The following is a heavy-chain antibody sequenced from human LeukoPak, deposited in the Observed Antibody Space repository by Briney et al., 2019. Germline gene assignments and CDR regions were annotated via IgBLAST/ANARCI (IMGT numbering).Heavy chain of an antibody. CDR1: GGSISSYY. J-gene: IGHJ4*02. V-gene: IGHV4-59*08. CDR3: VRYCSGGSCYDKGIDY. CDR2: IDYSGIT. D-gene: IGHD2-15*01. Sequence: SETLSLTCTVSGGSISSYYWSWIRQPPGKGLEWSGYIDYSGITNYNPSLKSRVTISVDTSKNQFSLKLTSVTAADTAVYYCVRYCSGGSCYDKGIDYWGQGTLVIVSS.